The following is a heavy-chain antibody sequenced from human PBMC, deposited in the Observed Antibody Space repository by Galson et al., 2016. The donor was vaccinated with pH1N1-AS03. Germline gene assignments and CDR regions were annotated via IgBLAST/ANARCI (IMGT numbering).Heavy chain of an antibody. CDR3: AHGPYWFDP. J-gene: IGHJ5*02. CDR1: GFSLSTSEVA. CDR2: IYWDDDK. Sequence: PALVKPTQTLTLTCTFSGFSLSTSEVAVGWIRQPPGRALEWLALIYWDDDKRYSPSLKSRLTITKDTSKNQVVLTMTNMDPVDTATYYCAHGPYWFDPWGQGTLVTVSS. V-gene: IGHV2-5*02.